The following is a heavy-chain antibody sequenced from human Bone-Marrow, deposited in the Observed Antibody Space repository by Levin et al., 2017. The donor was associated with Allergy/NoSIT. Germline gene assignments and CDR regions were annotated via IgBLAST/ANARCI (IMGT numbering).Heavy chain of an antibody. CDR1: GDSISNNNW. D-gene: IGHD6-19*01. J-gene: IGHJ4*02. CDR2: IYHSGFT. V-gene: IGHV4-4*02. Sequence: PSETLSLTCAVSGDSISNNNWWSWVRQPPGKGLEWIGEIYHSGFTNYNPSLKSRVTISVDKSKNQFSLKLSSVTAADTALYYCAREGEYSSDWHTPDYWGPGTLVTVSS. CDR3: AREGEYSSDWHTPDY.